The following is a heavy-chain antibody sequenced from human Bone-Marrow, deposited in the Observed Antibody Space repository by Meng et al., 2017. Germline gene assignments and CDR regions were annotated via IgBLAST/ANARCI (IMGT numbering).Heavy chain of an antibody. CDR3: ARAYYDSSGYTDAFDI. J-gene: IGHJ3*02. CDR2: ISYDGSNK. D-gene: IGHD3-22*01. Sequence: GESLKISCAASGFTFSSYAMHWVRQAPGKGLEWVAVISYDGSNKYYADSVKGRFTISRDNSKNTLYLQMNSLRAEDTAVYYCARAYYDSSGYTDAFDIWGQGTTVTVSS. CDR1: GFTFSSYA. V-gene: IGHV3-30*01.